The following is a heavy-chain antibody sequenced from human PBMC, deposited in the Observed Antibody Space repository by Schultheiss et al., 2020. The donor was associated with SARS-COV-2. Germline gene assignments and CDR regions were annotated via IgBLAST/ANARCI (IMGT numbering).Heavy chain of an antibody. CDR2: IYSGGST. J-gene: IGHJ6*02. V-gene: IGHV3-66*01. D-gene: IGHD4-17*01. Sequence: GGSLRLSCAASGFTFSSYAMHWVRQAPGKGLEWVSVIYSGGSTYYADSVKGRFTISRDNSKNTLYLQMNSLRAEDTAVYYCARADYGDYYYYGMDVWGQGTTVTVSS. CDR3: ARADYGDYYYYGMDV. CDR1: GFTFSSYA.